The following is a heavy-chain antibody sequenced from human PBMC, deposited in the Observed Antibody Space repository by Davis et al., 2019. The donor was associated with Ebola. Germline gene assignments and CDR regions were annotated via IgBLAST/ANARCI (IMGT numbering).Heavy chain of an antibody. CDR1: EFTFSSYA. CDR3: GRNLGE. V-gene: IGHV3-74*01. Sequence: HTGGSLRLSCAASEFTFSSYAMNWVRQAPGKGLVWLSQINGDGSRTYYAESVKGRFTISRDNAKNTVYLQMNSLRAEDTAVYYCGRNLGEWGQGTLVTVSS. J-gene: IGHJ4*02. CDR2: INGDGSRT.